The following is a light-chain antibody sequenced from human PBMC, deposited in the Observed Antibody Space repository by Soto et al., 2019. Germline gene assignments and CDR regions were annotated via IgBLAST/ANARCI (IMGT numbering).Light chain of an antibody. CDR3: QQYSNYLYT. V-gene: IGKV1-5*03. J-gene: IGKJ2*01. CDR1: QSISNS. CDR2: QAS. Sequence: DVQMTQSPSTLSASVGDRVTITCRASQSISNSLAWYQQKPGKAPKLLIYQASTLEGGVPSRFSGSGSGTEFTLAFSGLQPDDFATYYCQQYSNYLYTFGQGTKLEI.